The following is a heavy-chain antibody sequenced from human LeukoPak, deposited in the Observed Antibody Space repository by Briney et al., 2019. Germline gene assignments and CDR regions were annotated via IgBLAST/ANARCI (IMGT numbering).Heavy chain of an antibody. V-gene: IGHV4-34*01. CDR2: INHSGGT. CDR3: ARGSGWYPNY. CDR1: GGSFSGYS. Sequence: SETLSLTCAVYGGSFSGYSWNWIRQPPVKGLEWIGEINHSGGTNYNPSLKSRVTISVDTSKKQFSLKLSSVTAADTAVYYCARGSGWYPNYWGQGTLVTVSS. J-gene: IGHJ4*02. D-gene: IGHD6-19*01.